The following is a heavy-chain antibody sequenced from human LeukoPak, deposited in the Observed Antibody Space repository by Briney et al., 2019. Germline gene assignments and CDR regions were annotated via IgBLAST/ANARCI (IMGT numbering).Heavy chain of an antibody. CDR3: ARDLEMATTLYWYFDL. CDR1: GCTFTGYY. D-gene: IGHD5-24*01. J-gene: IGHJ2*01. V-gene: IGHV1-2*02. CDR2: INPNSGGT. Sequence: ASVKVSCKASGCTFTGYYMHWVRQAPGQGLEWMGWINPNSGGTNYAQKFQGRVTMTRDTSISTAYMELSSLRSEDTAVYYCARDLEMATTLYWYFDLWGRGTLVTVSS.